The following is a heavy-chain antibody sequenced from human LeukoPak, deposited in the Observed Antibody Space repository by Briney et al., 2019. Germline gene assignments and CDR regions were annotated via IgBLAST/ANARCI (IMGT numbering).Heavy chain of an antibody. D-gene: IGHD3-16*01. CDR2: IYPADSDT. CDR1: GYSFTTYW. V-gene: IGHV5-51*01. CDR3: AAALGIGYYSGVDV. Sequence: GASLKISCQGSGYSFTTYWLAWVRQLPGKGLEWMGIIYPADSDTIYSPSFQGQVTISADKSISTAYLQWSSLKASDTAMYYCAAALGIGYYSGVDVWGQGTTVTVSS. J-gene: IGHJ6*02.